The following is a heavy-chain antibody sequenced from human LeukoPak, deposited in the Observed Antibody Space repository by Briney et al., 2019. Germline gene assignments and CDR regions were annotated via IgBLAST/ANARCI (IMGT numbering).Heavy chain of an antibody. CDR3: ARDRFEGFGESPNFDY. CDR2: ISAYNGNT. Sequence: ASVKVSCKASGYTFTSYGISRVRQAPGQGLEWMGWISAYNGNTNYAQKLQGRVTMTTDTSTSTAYMELRSLRSDDTAVYYCARDRFEGFGESPNFDYWGQGTLVAVSS. V-gene: IGHV1-18*01. D-gene: IGHD3-10*01. CDR1: GYTFTSYG. J-gene: IGHJ4*02.